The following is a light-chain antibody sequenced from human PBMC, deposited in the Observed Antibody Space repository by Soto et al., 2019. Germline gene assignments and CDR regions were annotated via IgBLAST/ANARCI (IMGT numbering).Light chain of an antibody. CDR3: SSSTSGSTLYV. J-gene: IGLJ1*01. V-gene: IGLV2-14*01. CDR2: DVS. Sequence: QSALTQPASVSGSPGQSITISCTGTSSDVGGYNYVSWYQQHPGKAPKLMIYDVSNRPSGVSNRVSGSKSGNTASLTISGIQAEDEAESYCSSSTSGSTLYVFGTGTKLTVL. CDR1: SSDVGGYNY.